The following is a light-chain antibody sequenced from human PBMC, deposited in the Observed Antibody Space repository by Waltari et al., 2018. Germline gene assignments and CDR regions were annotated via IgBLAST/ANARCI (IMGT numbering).Light chain of an antibody. CDR1: SSDVVGYNY. J-gene: IGLJ3*02. CDR3: SSYTSSSTLV. CDR2: DVS. Sequence: QSALTQPASVSGSPGQSITISCTGTSSDVVGYNYVSWYQQHPGKAPKLMIYDVSNRPSGVCNRFSGSKSGNTASLTISGLQAEDEADYYCSSYTSSSTLVFGGGTKLTVL. V-gene: IGLV2-14*01.